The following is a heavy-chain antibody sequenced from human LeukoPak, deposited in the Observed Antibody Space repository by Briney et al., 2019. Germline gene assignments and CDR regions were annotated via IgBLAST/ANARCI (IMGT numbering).Heavy chain of an antibody. D-gene: IGHD3-10*01. J-gene: IGHJ4*02. Sequence: PSQTLSLTCTVSGGSISSGSYYWSWIRQPAGKGLEWIGRIYTSGSTNCNPPLKSRVAISVDTSKNQFSLNLSSVTAADTAVYYCARERDGSGTQGGLDYWGQGTLVTVSS. CDR3: ARERDGSGTQGGLDY. CDR1: GGSISSGSYY. V-gene: IGHV4-61*02. CDR2: IYTSGST.